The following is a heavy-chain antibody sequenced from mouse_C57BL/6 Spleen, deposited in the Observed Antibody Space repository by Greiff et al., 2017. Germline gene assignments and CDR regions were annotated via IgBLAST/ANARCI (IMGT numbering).Heavy chain of an antibody. Sequence: EVKLVESGGDLVKPGGSLKLSCAASGFTFSSYGMSWVSQTPDKRLEWVATISSGGSYTYYPDSVTGRFTISRDNAKNTLYLQMSSLKSEDTAMYDGARRGCEGDYFDYWGQGTTLTVSS. J-gene: IGHJ2*01. CDR3: ARRGCEGDYFDY. CDR1: GFTFSSYG. V-gene: IGHV5-6*02. CDR2: ISSGGSYT.